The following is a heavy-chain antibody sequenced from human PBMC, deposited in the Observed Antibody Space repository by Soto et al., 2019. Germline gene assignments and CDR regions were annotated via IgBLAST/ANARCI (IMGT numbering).Heavy chain of an antibody. CDR2: IFPMFDVP. V-gene: IGHV1-69*19. D-gene: IGHD3-16*01. CDR1: GGTFNTYA. J-gene: IGHJ4*02. Sequence: QVQLVQSGPAMKKPGSAVKVSCKASGGTFNTYAMNWVRQVPGQGLEWMGGIFPMFDVPRYAQKFQGRVTITLDDSSTTAYMDLSSLRFDDTAVYYCARSVGSGGVSGGFDYWGQGTLVSV. CDR3: ARSVGSGGVSGGFDY.